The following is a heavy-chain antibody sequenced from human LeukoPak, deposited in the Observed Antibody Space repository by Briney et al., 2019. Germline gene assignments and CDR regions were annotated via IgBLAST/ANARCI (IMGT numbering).Heavy chain of an antibody. V-gene: IGHV4-34*01. CDR1: GGSFSGYY. D-gene: IGHD2-2*01. J-gene: IGHJ5*02. CDR2: INHSGST. CDR3: ARSGDCSSTGCLGFDP. Sequence: SETLSLTCAVYGGSFSGYYWSWIRQPPGKGLEWIGEINHSGSTNYNPSLKSRVTISVDTSKNQFSLKLSSVTAADTAVYYCARSGDCSSTGCLGFDPWGQGTLVTVSS.